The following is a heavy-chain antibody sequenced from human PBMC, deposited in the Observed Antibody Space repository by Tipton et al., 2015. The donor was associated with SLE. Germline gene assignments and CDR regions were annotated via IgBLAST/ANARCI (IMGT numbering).Heavy chain of an antibody. CDR2: IYHSGST. Sequence: TLSLTCAVSGYSISSGYYWGWIRQPPGKGLEWIGSIYHSGSTYYNPSLKSRVTISVDTSKNQFSLKLSSVTAADTAVYYCARLQGKNTIFGVVTTPLDYWGRGTLVTVSS. CDR1: GYSISSGYY. D-gene: IGHD3-3*01. V-gene: IGHV4-38-2*01. CDR3: ARLQGKNTIFGVVTTPLDY. J-gene: IGHJ4*02.